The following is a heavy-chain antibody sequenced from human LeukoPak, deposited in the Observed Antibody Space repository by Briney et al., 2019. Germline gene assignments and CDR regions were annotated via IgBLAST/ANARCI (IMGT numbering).Heavy chain of an antibody. CDR3: ARPNED. J-gene: IGHJ4*02. D-gene: IGHD1-1*01. CDR1: GYSFTSSW. Sequence: GESLKISCKGSGYSFTSSWIGWVRQMPGKGLEWMGIIYPDDSDTRYSPSFQGQVTISADKSISTIYLHWSSLKASDSAIYYCARPNEDWGQRTLVTVSS. V-gene: IGHV5-51*01. CDR2: IYPDDSDT.